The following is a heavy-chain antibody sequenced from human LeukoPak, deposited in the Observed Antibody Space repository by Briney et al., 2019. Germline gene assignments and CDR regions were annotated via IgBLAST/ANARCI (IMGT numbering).Heavy chain of an antibody. D-gene: IGHD1-1*01. CDR1: GGSINSYY. CDR2: IYYSGTT. J-gene: IGHJ5*02. V-gene: IGHV4-59*01. Sequence: PSETLSLTCTVSGGSINSYYWSWIRQPPGKGLEWIGYIYYSGTTNYNPSLKSRVTISVDTSKNQFSLKLSSVTAADTAVYYCARTEDWNDQNWFDPWGQGTLVTVSS. CDR3: ARTEDWNDQNWFDP.